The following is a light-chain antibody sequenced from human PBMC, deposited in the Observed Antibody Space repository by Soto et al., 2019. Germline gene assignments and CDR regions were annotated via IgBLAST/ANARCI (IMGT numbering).Light chain of an antibody. Sequence: DIQMTQSPSSLSASVGDRVTITCRASQGISTYLAWYQQKQGNVPKLLIYAASTFESGVPSRFSGSGSGTDFTPTISSLQPEDVATYYCQKYNRAPITFGHGTRLEIK. CDR1: QGISTY. V-gene: IGKV1-27*01. CDR2: AAS. CDR3: QKYNRAPIT. J-gene: IGKJ5*01.